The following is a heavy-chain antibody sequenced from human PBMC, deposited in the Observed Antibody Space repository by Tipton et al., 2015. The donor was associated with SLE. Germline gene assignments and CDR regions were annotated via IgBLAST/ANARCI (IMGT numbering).Heavy chain of an antibody. D-gene: IGHD2-21*01. CDR3: ATDVWYYYYGMDV. J-gene: IGHJ6*02. Sequence: GSLRLSCAASGFTFSSYWMSWVRQAPGKGLEWVANIKQDGSEKYYVDSVKGRFTISRDNAKNSLYLQMNSLRAEDTDVHYCATDVWYYYYGMDVWGQGTTVTVSS. CDR2: IKQDGSEK. V-gene: IGHV3-7*01. CDR1: GFTFSSYW.